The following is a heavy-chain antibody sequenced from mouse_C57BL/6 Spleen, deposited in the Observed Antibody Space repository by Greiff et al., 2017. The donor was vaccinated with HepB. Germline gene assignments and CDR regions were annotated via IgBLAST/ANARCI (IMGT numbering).Heavy chain of an antibody. V-gene: IGHV1-64*01. CDR1: GYTFTSYW. J-gene: IGHJ1*03. D-gene: IGHD2-5*01. CDR2: IHPNSGST. CDR3: ARHYNSNYGYFDV. Sequence: VQLQQPGAELVKPGASVKLSCKASGYTFTSYWMHWVKQRPGQGLEWIGMIHPNSGSTNYNEKFKSKATLTVDKSSSTAYMQLSSLTSEASAVYESARHYNSNYGYFDVWGTGTTVTVSS.